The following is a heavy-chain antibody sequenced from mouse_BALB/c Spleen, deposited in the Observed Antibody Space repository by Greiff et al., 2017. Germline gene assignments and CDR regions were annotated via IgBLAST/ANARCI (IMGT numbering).Heavy chain of an antibody. CDR2: IDPSDSET. J-gene: IGHJ4*01. CDR1: GYSFTSYW. V-gene: IGHV1S127*01. Sequence: QVHVKQSGPQLVRPGASVKISCKASGYSFTSYWMHWVKQRPGQGLEWIGMIDPSDSETRLNQKFKDKATSTVDKSSSTAYMQLRNPTSEDSAVCYCARRRGAMDYWGEGTSVTVSS. CDR3: ARRRGAMDY.